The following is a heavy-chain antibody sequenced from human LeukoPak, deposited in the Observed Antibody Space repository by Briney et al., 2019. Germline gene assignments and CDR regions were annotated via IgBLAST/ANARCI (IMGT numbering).Heavy chain of an antibody. V-gene: IGHV3-23*01. CDR1: GFTFSTYA. CDR3: AREGGSFFFDY. D-gene: IGHD1-26*01. CDR2: VRGSGSDT. Sequence: QAGGSLRLSCAASGFTFSTYAMSWVRQAPGKGLEWVSAVRGSGSDTYYADSVKGRFTISRDNAQNSLYLQMNSLRAEDTAVYYCAREGGSFFFDYWGQGALVTVSS. J-gene: IGHJ4*02.